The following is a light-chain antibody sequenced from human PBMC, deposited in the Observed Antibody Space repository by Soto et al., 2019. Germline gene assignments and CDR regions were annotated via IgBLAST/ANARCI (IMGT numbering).Light chain of an antibody. Sequence: DIQLTQSPSFLSASVGDRVTITCRASQGIRDFLAWYQQKPGKAPKLLIYAASTLQAGVPTRFSGFASGTEFPLTISNLQPADSATYYCQKFNVYPLTFGGGTKVEIK. CDR1: QGIRDF. J-gene: IGKJ4*01. CDR3: QKFNVYPLT. CDR2: AAS. V-gene: IGKV1-9*01.